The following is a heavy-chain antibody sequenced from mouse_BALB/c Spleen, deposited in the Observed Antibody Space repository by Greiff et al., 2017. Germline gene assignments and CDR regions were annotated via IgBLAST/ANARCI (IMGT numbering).Heavy chain of an antibody. V-gene: IGHV5-9-4*01. J-gene: IGHJ4*01. CDR1: GFTFSSYA. CDR2: ISSGGSYT. CDR3: ARDYDYYAMDY. D-gene: IGHD1-1*02. Sequence: EVQVVESGGGLVKPGGSLKLSCAASGFTFSSYAMSWVRQSPEKRLEWVAEISSGGSYTYYPDTVTGRFTISRDNAKNTRYLEMSSLRSEDTAMYYCARDYDYYAMDYWGQGTSVTVSS.